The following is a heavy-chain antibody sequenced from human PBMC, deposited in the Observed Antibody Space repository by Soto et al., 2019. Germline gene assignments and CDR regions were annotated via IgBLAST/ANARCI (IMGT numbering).Heavy chain of an antibody. CDR1: GFTFSDYY. J-gene: IGHJ4*02. D-gene: IGHD2-15*01. V-gene: IGHV3-11*03. CDR3: ARSLGGHFAY. Sequence: GGSLRLSCAASGFTFSDYYMSWLRQVPGKGLQWLAYISGSSSHTNFADSVKGRLTISRDNANNSLYMQMNNLRAEDTAVYYCARSLGGHFAYWGRGILVTVSS. CDR2: ISGSSSHT.